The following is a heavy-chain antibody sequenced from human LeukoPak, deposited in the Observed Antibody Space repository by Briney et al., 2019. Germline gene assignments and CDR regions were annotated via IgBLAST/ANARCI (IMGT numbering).Heavy chain of an antibody. J-gene: IGHJ3*02. CDR2: LSGSGDRT. CDR3: AKALPYYYDSRDAFDI. Sequence: GGSLRLSCAASGFTFNTYGMSWVRQAPGKGLEWLSALSGSGDRTYYADSVKGRFTISRDNSKNTLYLQMNSLRAEDTAVYYCAKALPYYYDSRDAFDIWGQGTMVTVSS. CDR1: GFTFNTYG. V-gene: IGHV3-23*01. D-gene: IGHD3-22*01.